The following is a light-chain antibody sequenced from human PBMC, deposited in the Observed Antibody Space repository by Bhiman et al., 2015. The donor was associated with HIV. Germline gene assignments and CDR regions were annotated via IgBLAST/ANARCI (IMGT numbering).Light chain of an antibody. J-gene: IGLJ1*01. V-gene: IGLV2-11*01. Sequence: QSALTQPRSVSGSPRQSVTISCTGTSSDVGGYNYVSWYQQHPGKAPKLMIYDVTKRPSGVPDRFSGSKSDNTASLTISGLQADDEADYYCCSYAGSYTYVFGTGTKVTVL. CDR1: SSDVGGYNY. CDR2: DVT. CDR3: CSYAGSYTYV.